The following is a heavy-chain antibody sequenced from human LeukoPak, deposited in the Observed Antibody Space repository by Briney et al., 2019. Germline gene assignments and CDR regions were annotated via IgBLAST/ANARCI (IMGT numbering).Heavy chain of an antibody. CDR3: ANNDYNDPEG. CDR1: GFTLSNYD. J-gene: IGHJ4*02. D-gene: IGHD5-24*01. Sequence: TGGSLRLSCAASGFTLSNYDMSWVRQAPGKGLAWVSAISGRGGRTYYADSVKGRFTISRDHPKNTLYLQMNRLRAEDTAVYYCANNDYNDPEGWGQGTLVTVSS. V-gene: IGHV3-23*01. CDR2: ISGRGGRT.